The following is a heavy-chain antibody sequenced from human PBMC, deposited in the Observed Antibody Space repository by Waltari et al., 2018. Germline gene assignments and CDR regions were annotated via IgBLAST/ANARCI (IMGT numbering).Heavy chain of an antibody. CDR2: IKREIDGGTA. CDR3: VRESFGNDI. CDR1: GYPFNDAW. V-gene: IGHV3-15*01. D-gene: IGHD3-10*01. Sequence: QLVESGGGLVKPGESLRLSCVASGYPFNDAWMSWVRQAPGKGLEWVGRIKREIDGGTAEYVESVKDRFTISRDDSKNTLYLQMNGLKSEDSAVYFCVRESFGNDIWGQGTLVT. J-gene: IGHJ4*02.